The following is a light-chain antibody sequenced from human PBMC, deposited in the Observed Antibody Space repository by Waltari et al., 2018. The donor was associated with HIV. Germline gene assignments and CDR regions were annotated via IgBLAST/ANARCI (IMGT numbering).Light chain of an antibody. CDR2: EVS. CDR3: NSYRSSTTPCV. J-gene: IGLJ1*01. CDR1: SSDVGGRNY. V-gene: IGLV2-14*01. Sequence: QSALTQPASVSGSPGQSITISCTGTSSDVGGRNYVSWYQQHPGKAPKLLIYEVSNRLSGVSNRFSGSKSGNTASMTISGLQAEDEADYYCNSYRSSTTPCVFGTGTKVTVL.